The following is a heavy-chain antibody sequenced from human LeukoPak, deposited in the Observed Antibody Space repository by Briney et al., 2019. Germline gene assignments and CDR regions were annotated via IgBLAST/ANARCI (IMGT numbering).Heavy chain of an antibody. CDR2: ISYDGSNK. D-gene: IGHD2-2*03. CDR3: ARAGYCSSTSCPEGGFDY. V-gene: IGHV3-30*03. J-gene: IGHJ4*02. Sequence: GRSLRLSCAASGFTFSSYGMHWVRQAPGKGLEWVAVISYDGSNKYYADSVKGRFTISRDNSKNTLYLQMNSLRAEDTAVYYCARAGYCSSTSCPEGGFDYWGQGTLVTVSS. CDR1: GFTFSSYG.